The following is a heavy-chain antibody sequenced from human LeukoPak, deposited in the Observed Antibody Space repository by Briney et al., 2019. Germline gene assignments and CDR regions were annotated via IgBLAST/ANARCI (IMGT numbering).Heavy chain of an antibody. CDR2: IYHSGST. Sequence: PSETLSLTCAVSGGSISSGGYSWSWIRQPPGKGLEWIRYIYHSGSTYYNPSLKSRVTISVDRSKNQFSLKLSSVTAADTAVYYCARNYYDSSGYYSMDYWGQGTLVTVSS. V-gene: IGHV4-30-2*01. CDR3: ARNYYDSSGYYSMDY. J-gene: IGHJ4*02. D-gene: IGHD3-22*01. CDR1: GGSISSGGYS.